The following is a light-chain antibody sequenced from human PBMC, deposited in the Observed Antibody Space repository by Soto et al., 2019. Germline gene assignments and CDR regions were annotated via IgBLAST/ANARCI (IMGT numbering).Light chain of an antibody. CDR3: QQYKYYPRT. V-gene: IGKV1-5*03. J-gene: IGKJ1*01. Sequence: DIEMTQFPSTLSASVGDGVTITCRASQSIDNWLAWYQQKPGKAPNLLIYKASNLESGVPSRFSASGSGTEFTLTINSLQPDDFATYYCQQYKYYPRTFGQGTKVDVK. CDR2: KAS. CDR1: QSIDNW.